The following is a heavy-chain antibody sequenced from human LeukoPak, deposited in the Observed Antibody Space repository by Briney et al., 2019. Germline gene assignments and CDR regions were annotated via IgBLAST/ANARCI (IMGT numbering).Heavy chain of an antibody. CDR3: ARVGYTYGHRDAFDI. CDR1: GYTFTNYD. D-gene: IGHD3-10*01. CDR2: ISAYNGNT. J-gene: IGHJ3*02. Sequence: ASVKVSCKNSGYTFTNYDLSWVRQTLGQGLEWRGWISAYNGNTNYAQKFHGRVTITTDISTSTAYMELRSLRSDDAAVYYCARVGYTYGHRDAFDILGQGTTVTGSS. V-gene: IGHV1-18*01.